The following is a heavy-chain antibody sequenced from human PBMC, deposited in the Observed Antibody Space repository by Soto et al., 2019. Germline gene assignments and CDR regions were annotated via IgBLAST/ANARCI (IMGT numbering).Heavy chain of an antibody. J-gene: IGHJ4*02. CDR1: GGSFSGYY. V-gene: IGHV4-34*01. Sequence: SETLSLTCAVYGGSFSGYYWSWIRQPPGKGLEWIGEINHSGSTNYNPSLKSRVTISVDTSKNQFSLKLSSVTAADTAVYYCARKASTVMYYFDYWGQGTLVTVSS. CDR2: INHSGST. D-gene: IGHD4-17*01. CDR3: ARKASTVMYYFDY.